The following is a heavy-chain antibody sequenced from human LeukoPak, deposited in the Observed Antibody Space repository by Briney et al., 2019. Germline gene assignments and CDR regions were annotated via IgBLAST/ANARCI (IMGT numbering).Heavy chain of an antibody. D-gene: IGHD2-2*02. CDR2: IYYSGRT. CDR1: GGSLNSSSYY. Sequence: PSETLSLTCTVSGGSLNSSSYYWGWIRQPPGKGLEWIGSIYYSGRTYYNPSLRSRATIFVDTSKNQFSLKLNSVTAADTAVYYCARSQATAIVSDYWGQGTLVTVSS. CDR3: ARSQATAIVSDY. V-gene: IGHV4-39*01. J-gene: IGHJ4*02.